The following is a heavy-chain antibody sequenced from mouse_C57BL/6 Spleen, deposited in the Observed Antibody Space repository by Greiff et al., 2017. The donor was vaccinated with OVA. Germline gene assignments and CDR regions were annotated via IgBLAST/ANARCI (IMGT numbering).Heavy chain of an antibody. CDR1: GYTFTDYY. V-gene: IGHV1-76*01. CDR3: ARAITTVVATSAMDY. D-gene: IGHD1-1*01. CDR2: IYPGSGNT. Sequence: VKLQQSGAELVRPGASVKLSCKASGYTFTDYYINWVKQRPGQGLEWIARIYPGSGNTYYNEKFKGKATLTAEKSSSTTYMQLSRLTSEDSAVYFCARAITTVVATSAMDYWGQGTSVTVSS. J-gene: IGHJ4*01.